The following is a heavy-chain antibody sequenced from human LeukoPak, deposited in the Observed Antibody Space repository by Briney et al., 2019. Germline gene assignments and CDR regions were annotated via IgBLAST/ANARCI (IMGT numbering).Heavy chain of an antibody. J-gene: IGHJ4*02. V-gene: IGHV4-38-2*01. D-gene: IGHD1-20*01. CDR3: AKSPSRYNWNFDY. CDR1: GYSLSSGYY. Sequence: SETLSLTCAVSGYSLSSGYYWGWIRQPPGKGLEWIGSIYQSGNRYEKSSLKSRLTLSDDTSKNQFSLKVTSVTAADTAVYYCAKSPSRYNWNFDYWGQGILVVVSS. CDR2: IYQSGNR.